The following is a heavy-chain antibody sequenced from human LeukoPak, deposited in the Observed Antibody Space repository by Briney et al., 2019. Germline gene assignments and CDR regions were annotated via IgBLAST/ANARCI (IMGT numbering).Heavy chain of an antibody. CDR1: GGSIRSYY. D-gene: IGHD4-17*01. J-gene: IGHJ6*02. CDR2: MYTSGST. Sequence: PSETLSLTCTVSGGSIRSYYWSWIRQPAGKGLEWIGRMYTSGSTKYNPSLKSRVTMSVDTSKNQFSLKLSSVTAADTAVYYCARDYGEVFYYYGMDVWGQGTTVTVSS. CDR3: ARDYGEVFYYYGMDV. V-gene: IGHV4-4*07.